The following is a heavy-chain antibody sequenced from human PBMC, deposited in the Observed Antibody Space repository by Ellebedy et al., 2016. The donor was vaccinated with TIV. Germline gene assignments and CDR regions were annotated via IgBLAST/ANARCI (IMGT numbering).Heavy chain of an antibody. CDR1: VYTFTSYY. Sequence: AAPVKVSCKASVYTFTSYYMHWARQAPGQGLEWMGIINPSGGSTTYAQKLQGRVTMTRDTSTSTVYMELRSLRSEDTAVYYCARARSSGWLHTPDYWGQGTLVTVSS. V-gene: IGHV1-46*04. J-gene: IGHJ4*02. CDR3: ARARSSGWLHTPDY. CDR2: INPSGGST. D-gene: IGHD6-19*01.